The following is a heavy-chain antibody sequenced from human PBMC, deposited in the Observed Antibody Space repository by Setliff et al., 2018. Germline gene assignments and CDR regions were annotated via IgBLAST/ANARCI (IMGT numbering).Heavy chain of an antibody. V-gene: IGHV4-61*02. CDR2: IYASGST. D-gene: IGHD3-3*01. CDR3: ARRETYYNFWSGYYAY. CDR1: GGSISSDSDY. J-gene: IGHJ4*02. Sequence: SETLSLTCTVSGGSISSDSDYWSWIRQSAGKGLEWIGRIYASGSTEYNPSLGSRVTISVDTSKKQFSLKLSSVTAADTAVYYCARRETYYNFWSGYYAYWGQGTLVTVS.